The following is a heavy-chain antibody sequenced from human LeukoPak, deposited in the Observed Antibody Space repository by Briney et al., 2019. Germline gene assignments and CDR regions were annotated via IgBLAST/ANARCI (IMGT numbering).Heavy chain of an antibody. Sequence: PGGSLRLSCVASGFTFSSYGMSWVRQAPGKGLEWVSAISSSGGDTYYADSVKGRFTISRDNAKNTLYLQMNSLRAEDTAVYYCARTELGAFDYWGQGTLVTVSS. J-gene: IGHJ4*02. CDR3: ARTELGAFDY. CDR2: ISSSGGDT. V-gene: IGHV3-23*01. CDR1: GFTFSSYG. D-gene: IGHD7-27*01.